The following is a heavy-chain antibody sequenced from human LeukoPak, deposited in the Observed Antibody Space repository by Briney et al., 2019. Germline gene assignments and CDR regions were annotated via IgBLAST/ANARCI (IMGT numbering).Heavy chain of an antibody. V-gene: IGHV4-59*01. CDR1: GGSISSYY. D-gene: IGHD2-21*02. CDR2: IYYSGST. J-gene: IGHJ5*02. Sequence: SETLSLTCTVSGGSISSYYWSWIVQAPGKGLEWIGYIYYSGSTNYNPSLKSRVTISVDTSKTHFSSKLSSVTAADPAVYYCARSAYCGGDCYANWFDPWGQGTLVTVSS. CDR3: ARSAYCGGDCYANWFDP.